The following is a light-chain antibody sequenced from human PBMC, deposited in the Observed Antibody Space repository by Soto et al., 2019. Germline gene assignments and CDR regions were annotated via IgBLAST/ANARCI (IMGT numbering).Light chain of an antibody. J-gene: IGKJ1*01. CDR3: QQYDDLPRT. CDR2: DAS. Sequence: DIQMTQSPSSLSASVGDRVTITCQASQDISNRLNWYQHKPGKAPKGLIYDASNLEAGVSSRFSVSGSGTDFTFTISSLQPEDIATYYCQQYDDLPRTFGQGTKVQIK. CDR1: QDISNR. V-gene: IGKV1-33*01.